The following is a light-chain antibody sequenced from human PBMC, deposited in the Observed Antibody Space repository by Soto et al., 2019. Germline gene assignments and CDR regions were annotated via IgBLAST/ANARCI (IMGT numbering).Light chain of an antibody. J-gene: IGKJ2*03. CDR2: GAS. V-gene: IGKV3-20*01. Sequence: EIVLTQSPGTLSLAPGDRATLSCRASQSVDSIYLAWYQQKPGQAPRLLIFGASRRATGIPDRFSGSGSGTDFTLTISRLEPEDLAVYYCQQYGSSPLYSFGQGTKVEIK. CDR1: QSVDSIY. CDR3: QQYGSSPLYS.